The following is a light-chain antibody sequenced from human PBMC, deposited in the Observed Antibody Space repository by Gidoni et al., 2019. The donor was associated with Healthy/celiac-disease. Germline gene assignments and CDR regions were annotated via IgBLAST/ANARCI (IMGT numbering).Light chain of an antibody. J-gene: IGKJ2*01. Sequence: EIQMTQSPSSLSASVGDRVTITCQASQDISNYLNWYQQKPGKAPKLLIYDASNLETGVPSRFSGSGSGTAFTFTISSLQPEDIATYYCQQYDNLPYTFXQXTKLEIK. CDR1: QDISNY. CDR3: QQYDNLPYT. V-gene: IGKV1-33*01. CDR2: DAS.